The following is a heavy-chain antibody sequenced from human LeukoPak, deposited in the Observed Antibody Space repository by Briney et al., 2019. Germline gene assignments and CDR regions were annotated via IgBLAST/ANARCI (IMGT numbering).Heavy chain of an antibody. J-gene: IGHJ5*02. CDR2: MNPNSGNT. V-gene: IGHV1-8*01. CDR3: ARDIAGATKGGWFDT. D-gene: IGHD1-26*01. Sequence: ASVKVSCKASGYTFTNYDINWVRHATGQGLELMGWMNPNSGNTGYAQKFQGRVTMTRNTSISTAYMELSSLRSEDTALYYCARDIAGATKGGWFDTWGQGTPVTVSS. CDR1: GYTFTNYD.